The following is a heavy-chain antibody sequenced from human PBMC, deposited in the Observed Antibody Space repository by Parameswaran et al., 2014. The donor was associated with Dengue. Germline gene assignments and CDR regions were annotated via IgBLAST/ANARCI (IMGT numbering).Heavy chain of an antibody. J-gene: IGHJ4*02. Sequence: VRQAPGKGLEWVSSISSSSSYIYYADSVKGRFTISRDNAKNSLYLQMNSLRAEDTAVYYCARDPSDSSGYYSLLGYWGQGTLVTVSS. CDR2: ISSSSSYI. V-gene: IGHV3-21*01. D-gene: IGHD3-22*01. CDR3: ARDPSDSSGYYSLLGY.